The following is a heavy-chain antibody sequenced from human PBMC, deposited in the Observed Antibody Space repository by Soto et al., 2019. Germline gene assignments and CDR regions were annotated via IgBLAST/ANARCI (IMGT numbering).Heavy chain of an antibody. J-gene: IGHJ6*02. CDR3: AYYYGMDV. CDR1: GYTFTNYW. D-gene: IGHD3-10*01. CDR2: IYPGDSDT. V-gene: IGHV5-51*01. Sequence: PGESLKISCKGSGYTFTNYWIGWVRQMPGKGLEWMGIIYPGDSDTKYNPSFQGQVTISADKSITTTYLRWTSLKASDTAIYYQAYYYGMDVWGQGTTVTVSS.